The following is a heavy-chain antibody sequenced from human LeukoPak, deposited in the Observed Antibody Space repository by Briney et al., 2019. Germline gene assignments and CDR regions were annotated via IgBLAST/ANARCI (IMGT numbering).Heavy chain of an antibody. CDR3: AREMVRGVEYFDY. CDR1: GFTFDDYG. D-gene: IGHD3-10*01. J-gene: IGHJ4*02. CDR2: INWNGDNT. V-gene: IGHV3-20*04. Sequence: RPGGSLRLSCAASGFTFDDYGMSWVRQAPGKGLEWVSGINWNGDNTYYVDSVKGRFTISRDNANNSLYLQMNSLRAEDTAVYYCAREMVRGVEYFDYWGQGTLVTVSS.